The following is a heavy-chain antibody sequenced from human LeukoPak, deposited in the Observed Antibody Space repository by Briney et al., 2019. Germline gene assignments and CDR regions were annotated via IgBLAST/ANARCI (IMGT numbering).Heavy chain of an antibody. D-gene: IGHD1-1*01. J-gene: IGHJ4*02. CDR2: IRSRAYGETA. CDR1: GFNFGDFA. Sequence: GGSLRLSCLASGFNFGDFAMSWFRQAPGKGLEWVTFIRSRAYGETADYAASVKGRFTISRDDSKAIAYLQMNSLKTEDTAVYHCTRDRGAYNLYDYWGQGTLVTVSS. V-gene: IGHV3-49*03. CDR3: TRDRGAYNLYDY.